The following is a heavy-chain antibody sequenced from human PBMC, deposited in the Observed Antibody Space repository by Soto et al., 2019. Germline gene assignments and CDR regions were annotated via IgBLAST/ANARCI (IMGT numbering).Heavy chain of an antibody. D-gene: IGHD6-19*01. CDR2: IYGGGTT. CDR3: VQTTGWPGFDF. CDR1: GGSISSSSFY. Sequence: ETLSLTCTVSGGSISSSSFYWGWIRQPPGKGLEWVSVIYGGGTTYYADPVKGRFTISRDTSKNTLYLQMNSLRAEDTAVYYCVQTTGWPGFDFWGQGTLVTVSS. V-gene: IGHV3-53*01. J-gene: IGHJ4*02.